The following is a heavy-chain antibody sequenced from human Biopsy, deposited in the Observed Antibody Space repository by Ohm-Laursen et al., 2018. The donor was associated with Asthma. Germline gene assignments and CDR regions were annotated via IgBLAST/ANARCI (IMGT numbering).Heavy chain of an antibody. V-gene: IGHV4-39*01. CDR1: GGSMTPTSHY. D-gene: IGHD3-3*01. J-gene: IGHJ6*02. CDR3: ARRITIFGVVQKDHGMDA. Sequence: GTLSLTCTVSGGSMTPTSHYWDWIRQAPGKGLEWIGYISYGGKTSYNPSLKNRVTISRDTSKNQFPLRLTSVTAADTAVYFCARRITIFGVVQKDHGMDAWGQGTTVIVSS. CDR2: ISYGGKT.